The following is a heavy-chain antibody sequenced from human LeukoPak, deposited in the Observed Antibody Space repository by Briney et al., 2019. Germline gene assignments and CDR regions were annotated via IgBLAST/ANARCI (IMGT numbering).Heavy chain of an antibody. CDR1: GFTFSSYS. J-gene: IGHJ4*02. Sequence: GGSLRLSCAASGFTFSSYSMNWVRQAPGKGLEWVSSISSSSYIYYADSVKGRFTISRDNAKNSLYLQMNSLRAEDTAVYYCARGLYYGSAPAGYWGQGTLVTVSS. V-gene: IGHV3-21*01. D-gene: IGHD3-10*01. CDR3: ARGLYYGSAPAGY. CDR2: ISSSSYI.